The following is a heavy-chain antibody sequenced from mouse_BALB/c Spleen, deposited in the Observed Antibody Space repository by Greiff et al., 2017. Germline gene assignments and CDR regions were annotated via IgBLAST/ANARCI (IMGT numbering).Heavy chain of an antibody. J-gene: IGHJ2*01. V-gene: IGHV1-87*01. Sequence: VQLQESGAELARPGASVKLSCKASGYTFTSYWMQWVKQRPGQGLEWIGAIYPGDGDTRYTQKFKGKATLTADKSSSTAYMQLSSLASEDSAVYYCARRNYGSSYFYYFDYWGQGTTLTVSS. D-gene: IGHD1-1*01. CDR1: GYTFTSYW. CDR2: IYPGDGDT. CDR3: ARRNYGSSYFYYFDY.